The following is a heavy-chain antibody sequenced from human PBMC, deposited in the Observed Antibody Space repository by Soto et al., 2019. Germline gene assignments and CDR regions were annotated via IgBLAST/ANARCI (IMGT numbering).Heavy chain of an antibody. J-gene: IGHJ4*02. V-gene: IGHV3-9*01. D-gene: IGHD3-9*01. CDR2: ISWNSGGI. CDR1: GFTFDDYA. Sequence: GGSLRLSCAASGFTFDDYAMHWVRQGPGKGLEWVSGISWNSGGIGYADSVKGRFTIFRDNAKNSLYLQMDRLRPEDTAFYYCAKSPHDILIGSAFDYWGQGTLVTAPQ. CDR3: AKSPHDILIGSAFDY.